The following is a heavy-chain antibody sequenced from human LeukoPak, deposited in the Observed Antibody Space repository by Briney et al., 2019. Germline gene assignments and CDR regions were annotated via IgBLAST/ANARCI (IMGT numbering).Heavy chain of an antibody. CDR1: GFTFSNYG. CDR2: INDRCSDT. Sequence: GGSLRLSCAASGFTFSNYGMTWVRQAPGKGLEWVSGINDRCSDTYYADSVKGRFTISRDNSKNTLYLQMNSLRNEDTAVYYCAKRRWELLRSRQQGDFDYWGQGTLVTVSS. D-gene: IGHD1-26*01. CDR3: AKRRWELLRSRQQGDFDY. V-gene: IGHV3-23*01. J-gene: IGHJ4*02.